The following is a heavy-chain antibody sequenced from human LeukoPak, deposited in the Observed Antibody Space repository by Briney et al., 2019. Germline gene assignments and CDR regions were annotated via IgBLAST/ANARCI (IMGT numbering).Heavy chain of an antibody. Sequence: SETLSLTCSVPGGSLSSPTYYWVWIRPSPGKGLEWIGNFYSSGSTYYNPSLKSRVTISVDTSKNQFSLNLASVTAADTAVYYCARQFDYCGQGTLVTVSS. V-gene: IGHV4-39*01. CDR1: GGSLSSPTYY. J-gene: IGHJ4*02. CDR3: ARQFDY. CDR2: FYSSGST.